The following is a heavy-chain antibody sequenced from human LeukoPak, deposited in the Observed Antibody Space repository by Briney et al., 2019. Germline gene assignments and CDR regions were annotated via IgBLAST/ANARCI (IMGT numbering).Heavy chain of an antibody. CDR3: ARKVVGSNFDY. Sequence: SETLSLTCAVYGGSFSGYYWSWIRQPPGKGLEWIGEINHNGSTNYNPSLKSRVTIPVDTSKNQFSLKLSSVTAADTAVYYCARKVVGSNFDYWGQGTLVTVSS. CDR1: GGSFSGYY. J-gene: IGHJ4*02. CDR2: INHNGST. D-gene: IGHD2-15*01. V-gene: IGHV4-34*01.